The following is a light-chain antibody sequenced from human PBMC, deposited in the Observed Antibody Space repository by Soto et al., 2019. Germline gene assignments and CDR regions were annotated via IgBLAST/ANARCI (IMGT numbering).Light chain of an antibody. CDR3: AAWDDSLSGRYV. CDR2: RNN. Sequence: QPVLTQPPSASGTPGQRGTISCSGSSSNIGSNYVYWYQQLPGTAPKLLIYRNNQRPSGVPDRFSGSKSGTSASLAISGLRSEDEADYYCAAWDDSLSGRYVFGTGTKVTV. J-gene: IGLJ1*01. CDR1: SSNIGSNY. V-gene: IGLV1-47*01.